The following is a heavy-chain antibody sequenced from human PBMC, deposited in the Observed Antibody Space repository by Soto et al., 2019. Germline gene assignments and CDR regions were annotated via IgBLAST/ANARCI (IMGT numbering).Heavy chain of an antibody. CDR3: ARDQGMVRGAKDYYGMDV. CDR2: IYHSGST. V-gene: IGHV4-4*02. Sequence: PSETLSLTCAVSGGSISSSNWWSWGRQPPGKGLEWIGEIYHSGSTNYNPSLKSRVTISVDKSKNQFSLKLSSVTAADTAVYYCARDQGMVRGAKDYYGMDVWGQGTTVTVSS. CDR1: GGSISSSNW. J-gene: IGHJ6*02. D-gene: IGHD3-10*01.